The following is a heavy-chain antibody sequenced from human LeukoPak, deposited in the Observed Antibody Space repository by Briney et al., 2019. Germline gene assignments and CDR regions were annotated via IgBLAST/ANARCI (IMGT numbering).Heavy chain of an antibody. D-gene: IGHD2-15*01. V-gene: IGHV4-4*02. CDR3: ARDLGYCSGGSCYSAY. CDR2: IYHSGST. Sequence: SGTLSRTCAVSGGSISSSNWWSWVRQPPGKGLEWIGEIYHSGSTNYNPSLKSRVTISVDKSKNQFSLKLSSVTAADTAVYYCARDLGYCSGGSCYSAYWGQGTLVTVSS. J-gene: IGHJ4*02. CDR1: GGSISSSNW.